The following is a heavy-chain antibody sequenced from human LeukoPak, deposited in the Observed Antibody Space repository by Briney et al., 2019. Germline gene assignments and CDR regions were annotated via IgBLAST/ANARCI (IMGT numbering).Heavy chain of an antibody. CDR1: GFTFSSYA. Sequence: SGGSLRLSCAASGFTFSSYAMSWVRQAPGKGLEWVSAISGSGGSTYYADSVKGRFTISRDNSKNTLYLHMSSLRAEDTTVYYCARDPPALEDFDYWGQGTQVTVSS. CDR3: ARDPPALEDFDY. V-gene: IGHV3-23*01. CDR2: ISGSGGST. J-gene: IGHJ4*02.